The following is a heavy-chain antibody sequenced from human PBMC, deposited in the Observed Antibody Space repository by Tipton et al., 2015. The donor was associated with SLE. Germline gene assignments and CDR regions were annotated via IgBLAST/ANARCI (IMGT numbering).Heavy chain of an antibody. V-gene: IGHV3-30*02. CDR1: GFTFSTSA. D-gene: IGHD3-16*01. J-gene: IGHJ4*02. CDR3: AGGTGAYFDH. Sequence: SLRLSCAASGFTFSTSAMHWVRQAPGKGLEWVAFIRADGRNKDYADSVKGRFTISRDNSKNTLYLQMNRLRVEDTAVYYCAGGTGAYFDHWGQGTLVTVSS. CDR2: IRADGRNK.